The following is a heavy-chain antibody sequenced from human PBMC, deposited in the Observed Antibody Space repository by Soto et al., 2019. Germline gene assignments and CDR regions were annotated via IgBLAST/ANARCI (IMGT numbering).Heavy chain of an antibody. CDR1: GDSISSFY. J-gene: IGHJ4*02. CDR2: ISYSGST. D-gene: IGHD6-19*01. V-gene: IGHV4-59*01. CDR3: ARDDSSGGFDY. Sequence: QVQLQESGPGLVKPSETLSLTCTVSGDSISSFYWSWIRQSPGKGLEWIGYISYSGSTNYNPSLQSRVTISADTSKNQCSLKLSSVTAADTAVYYCARDDSSGGFDYWGQGTLVTVSS.